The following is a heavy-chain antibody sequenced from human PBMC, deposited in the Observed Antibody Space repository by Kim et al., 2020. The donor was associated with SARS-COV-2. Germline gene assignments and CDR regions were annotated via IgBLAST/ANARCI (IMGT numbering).Heavy chain of an antibody. CDR3: ARATGAYGDCTVGS. J-gene: IGHJ4*02. CDR2: IYSGGST. V-gene: IGHV3-53*01. CDR1: GFTVSSNY. Sequence: GGSLRLSCAASGFTVSSNYMSWVRQAPGKGLEWVSFIYSGGSTYYADSVKGRFTISRDNTKNTLYLQINSLRAEDTAVVYCARATGAYGDCTVGSWGQVT. D-gene: IGHD4-17*01.